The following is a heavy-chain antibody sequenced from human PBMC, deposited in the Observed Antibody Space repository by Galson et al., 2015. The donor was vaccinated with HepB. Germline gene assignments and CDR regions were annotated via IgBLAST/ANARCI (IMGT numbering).Heavy chain of an antibody. J-gene: IGHJ1*01. CDR3: VIVIPPRGPWAYRVVGVPDARDRLSEH. CDR2: VQSKAEGGTR. D-gene: IGHD2-2*01. V-gene: IGHV3-15*07. Sequence: SLRLSCAGSGFSFSNAWMSWVRQGPGKGLEWVGRVQSKAEGGTRDYAAPVKGRFTISRDDSGNILHLQMNSLKTEAQGIYYSVIVIPPRGPWAYRVVGVPDARDRLSEHGDQGALVTVSS. CDR1: GFSFSNAW.